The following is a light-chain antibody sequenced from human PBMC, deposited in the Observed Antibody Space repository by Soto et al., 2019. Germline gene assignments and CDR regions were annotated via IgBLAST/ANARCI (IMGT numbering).Light chain of an antibody. V-gene: IGLV2-14*01. J-gene: IGLJ2*01. CDR3: HSYDVSLSGPV. CDR1: SSDVGYYNY. Sequence: QSALTQPASVSGSPGQSITISCTGSSSDVGYYNYVSWYQQRPGKAPKLMIYEVSNRLSGVSHRFSGSKSGNTASLTISGLLAEDEADYYCHSYDVSLSGPVFGGGTKLTVL. CDR2: EVS.